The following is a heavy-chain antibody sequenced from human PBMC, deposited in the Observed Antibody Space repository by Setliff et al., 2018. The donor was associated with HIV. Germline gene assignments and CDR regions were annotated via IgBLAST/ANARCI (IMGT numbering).Heavy chain of an antibody. Sequence: ASVKVSCKASGYSFTTFDVNWVRQATGQGLEWMWWMNPNSGNTGYAQNFQGRVSMTRNTSITTAYMDLSSLTSEDTAVYYCVISKAGSGGSRPIDYWGQGTPVTVSS. CDR3: VISKAGSGGSRPIDY. D-gene: IGHD6-19*01. V-gene: IGHV1-8*01. CDR2: MNPNSGNT. J-gene: IGHJ4*02. CDR1: GYSFTTFD.